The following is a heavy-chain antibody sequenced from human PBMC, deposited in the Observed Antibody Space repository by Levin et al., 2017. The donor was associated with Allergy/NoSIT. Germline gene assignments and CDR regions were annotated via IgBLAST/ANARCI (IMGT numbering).Heavy chain of an antibody. D-gene: IGHD3-9*01. Sequence: KYGESLKISCKGSGYSFTSYWISWVRQMPGKGLEWMGRIDPSDSYTTYSPSFQGHVTMSTDKSISTAYLQWSSLKVSDTAMYYCAKQRYFDSTENGLDDWGQGTLVTVSS. CDR1: GYSFTSYW. CDR2: IDPSDSYT. J-gene: IGHJ4*02. V-gene: IGHV5-10-1*01. CDR3: AKQRYFDSTENGLDD.